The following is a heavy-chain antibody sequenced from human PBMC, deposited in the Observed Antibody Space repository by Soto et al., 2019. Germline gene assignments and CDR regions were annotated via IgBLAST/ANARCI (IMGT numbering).Heavy chain of an antibody. V-gene: IGHV5-10-1*01. Sequence: PGESLKISCKGSGYSFTSYWISWVRQMPGKGLEWMGRIDPSDSYTNYSPSFQGHVTISADKSISTAYLQWSSLKASDTAMYYCATTEVGNHEFDYWGQGTLVTVSS. CDR3: ATTEVGNHEFDY. CDR2: IDPSDSYT. D-gene: IGHD1-26*01. J-gene: IGHJ4*02. CDR1: GYSFTSYW.